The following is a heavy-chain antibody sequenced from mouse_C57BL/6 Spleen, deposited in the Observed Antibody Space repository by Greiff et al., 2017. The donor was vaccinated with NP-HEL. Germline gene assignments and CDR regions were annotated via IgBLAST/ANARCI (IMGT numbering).Heavy chain of an antibody. CDR2: IWSGGST. CDR1: GFSLTSYG. CDR3: ARGAMDY. Sequence: QVQLQQSGPGLVQPSQSLCITCTVSGFSLTSYGVHWVRQSPGKGLEWLGVIWSGGSTDYNAAFISRLSISKDNSKSQVFFKMNSLQADDTAIYYCARGAMDYWGQGTSVTVSS. J-gene: IGHJ4*01. V-gene: IGHV2-2*01.